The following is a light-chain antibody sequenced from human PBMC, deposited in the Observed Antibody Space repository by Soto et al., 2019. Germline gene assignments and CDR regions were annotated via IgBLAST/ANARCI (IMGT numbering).Light chain of an antibody. CDR2: SAS. CDR3: QQSYTTPT. Sequence: IQMTQSPSSLSASVGDEITITCRTGQSISTYLNWYQQRPGEAPRLLIYSASSLQSGVPSRFSGSGSRTDSTLTISSLQPEDSATYYCQQSYTTPTFGQGTKLEIK. V-gene: IGKV1-39*01. J-gene: IGKJ2*01. CDR1: QSISTY.